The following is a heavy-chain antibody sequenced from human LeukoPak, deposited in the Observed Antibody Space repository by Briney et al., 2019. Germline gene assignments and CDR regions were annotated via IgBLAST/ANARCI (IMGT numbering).Heavy chain of an antibody. J-gene: IGHJ5*02. CDR3: ARITDIVVVPAAIPNWFDP. D-gene: IGHD2-2*02. Sequence: SETLSLTCTVSGGSISSSSYYWGWIRQPPGKGLEWIGSIYYSGSTYYNPSLKSRVTISVDTSKNQFSLKLSSVTAADTAVYYCARITDIVVVPAAIPNWFDPWGQGTLVTVSS. CDR2: IYYSGST. CDR1: GGSISSSSYY. V-gene: IGHV4-39*01.